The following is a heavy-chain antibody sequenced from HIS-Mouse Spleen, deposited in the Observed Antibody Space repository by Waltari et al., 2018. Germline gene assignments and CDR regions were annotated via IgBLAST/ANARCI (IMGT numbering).Heavy chain of an antibody. V-gene: IGHV4-31*03. CDR2: IYYSGST. Sequence: QVQLQESGPGLVKPSQTLSLTCTVSGGSISSGGYYWSWIRQHPGKGLEWIGYIYYSGSTYANPSRKSGVTISVDTSKNQFSLKRSSVTAADTAVYYCARSPYYDFWSGYSDNWFDPWGQGTLVTVSS. CDR1: GGSISSGGYY. D-gene: IGHD3-3*01. CDR3: ARSPYYDFWSGYSDNWFDP. J-gene: IGHJ5*02.